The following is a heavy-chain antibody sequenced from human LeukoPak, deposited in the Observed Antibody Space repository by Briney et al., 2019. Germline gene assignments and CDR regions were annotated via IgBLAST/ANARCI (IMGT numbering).Heavy chain of an antibody. CDR3: ARGLQVGNTGYYFDY. CDR1: GGSISSYY. J-gene: IGHJ4*02. Sequence: SETLSLTCTVSGGSISSYYWSWIRQPPGKGLECIGYIYYSGSTNYNPSLKSRVAISVDTSKNQFSLKLNSVTAADTAVYYCARGLQVGNTGYYFDYWGQGTLVTVSS. D-gene: IGHD1-26*01. V-gene: IGHV4-59*01. CDR2: IYYSGST.